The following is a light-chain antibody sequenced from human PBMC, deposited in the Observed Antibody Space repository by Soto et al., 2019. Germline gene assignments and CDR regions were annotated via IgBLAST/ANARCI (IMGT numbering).Light chain of an antibody. CDR3: QQYGNSPFT. J-gene: IGKJ3*01. Sequence: ENVFTQSPGNLSLCTGKGATISWMGSKSVSNNYLAWYQQKPGQAPRLLIYGASSRATGIPARFSGSGSGTDFTLTISRLQPEDFAVYDCQQYGNSPFTVGPVTKVDIK. CDR1: KSVSNNY. CDR2: GAS. V-gene: IGKV3-20*01.